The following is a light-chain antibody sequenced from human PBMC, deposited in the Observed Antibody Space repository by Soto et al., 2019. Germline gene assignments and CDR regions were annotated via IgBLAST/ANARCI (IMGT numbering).Light chain of an antibody. CDR2: DAS. CDR3: QQYNSDSPLT. Sequence: IQMTQSPSTLSASVGDTVTVTCRASQSISTWLAWYQQKPGKAPKVLIFDASTLESGVPSRFSGSGSGTEFTLTISSLQPDDFATYYCQQYNSDSPLTFGGGTKVDIK. V-gene: IGKV1-5*01. CDR1: QSISTW. J-gene: IGKJ4*01.